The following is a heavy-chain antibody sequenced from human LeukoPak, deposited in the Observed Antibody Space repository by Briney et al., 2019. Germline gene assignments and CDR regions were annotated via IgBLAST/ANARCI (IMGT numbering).Heavy chain of an antibody. CDR1: GGSISSSNW. V-gene: IGHV4-4*02. D-gene: IGHD1-26*01. Sequence: PSGTLSLTCAVSGGSISSSNWWSWVRQPPGKGLEWIGEIYHSGSTNYNPSLKSRVTISVDKSKNQFSLKLSSVTAADTAVYYCARDSSGAIVGVPEYYFDYWGQGTLVTVSS. CDR2: IYHSGST. J-gene: IGHJ4*02. CDR3: ARDSSGAIVGVPEYYFDY.